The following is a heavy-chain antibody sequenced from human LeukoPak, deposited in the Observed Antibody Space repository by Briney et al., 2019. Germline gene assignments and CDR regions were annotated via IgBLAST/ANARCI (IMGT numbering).Heavy chain of an antibody. CDR3: ARGLVGTTTTLFDY. D-gene: IGHD1-26*01. CDR2: INWNGGST. CDR1: GFTFSNYA. J-gene: IGHJ4*02. Sequence: GGSLRLSCAASGFTFSNYAMNWVRQVPGKGLEWVSSINWNGGSTGYADSVKGRFTISRDNAKNSLYLQMNSLRAEDTALYYCARGLVGTTTTLFDYWGQGTLVTVSS. V-gene: IGHV3-20*04.